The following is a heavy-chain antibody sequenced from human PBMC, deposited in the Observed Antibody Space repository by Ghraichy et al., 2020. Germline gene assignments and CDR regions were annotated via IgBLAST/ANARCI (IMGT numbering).Heavy chain of an antibody. V-gene: IGHV3-30*04. CDR1: GFTFSNFA. CDR2: ISFDGTNK. Sequence: GGSLRLSCAASGFTFSNFAMHWVRQAPGKGLEWVALISFDGTNKHYGDSVKGRFTITRDISINTLYLEINSLRTEDTAVYYCAREGGHYGSGGGYYGMDVWGQGTTVTVSS. CDR3: AREGGHYGSGGGYYGMDV. J-gene: IGHJ6*02. D-gene: IGHD3-10*01.